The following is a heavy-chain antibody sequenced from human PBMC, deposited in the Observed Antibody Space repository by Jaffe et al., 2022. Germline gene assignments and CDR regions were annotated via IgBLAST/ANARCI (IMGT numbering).Heavy chain of an antibody. V-gene: IGHV2-5*01. CDR2: IYWNDDK. Sequence: QITLKESGPTLVKPTQTLTLTCTFSGFSLSTSGVGVGWIRQPPGKALEWLALIYWNDDKRYSPSLKSRLTITKDTSKNQVVLTMTNMDPVDTATYYCAHSMGAPVTVLRYFDWQQYYFDYWGQGTLVTVSS. J-gene: IGHJ4*02. CDR3: AHSMGAPVTVLRYFDWQQYYFDY. D-gene: IGHD3-9*01. CDR1: GFSLSTSGVG.